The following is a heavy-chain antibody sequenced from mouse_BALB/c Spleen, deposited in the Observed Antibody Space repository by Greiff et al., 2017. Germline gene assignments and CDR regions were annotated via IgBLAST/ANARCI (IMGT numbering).Heavy chain of an antibody. CDR3: ARIPFAY. V-gene: IGHV3-2*02. J-gene: IGHJ3*01. Sequence: EVQLQESGPGLVKPSQSLSLTCTVTGYSITSDYAWNWIRQFPGNKLEWMGYISYSGSTSYNPSLKSRISITRDTSKNQFFLQLNSVTTEDTATYYCARIPFAYWGQGTLVTASA. CDR2: ISYSGST. CDR1: GYSITSDYA.